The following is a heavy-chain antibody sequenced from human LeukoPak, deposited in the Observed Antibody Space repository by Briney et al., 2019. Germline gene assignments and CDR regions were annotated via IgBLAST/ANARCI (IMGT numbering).Heavy chain of an antibody. CDR3: ARGAHSGGYSLDY. CDR1: GGSISSYY. V-gene: IGHV4-59*01. J-gene: IGHJ4*02. Sequence: PSETLSLTCSVSGGSISSYYWTWIRQPPGKGLEWIGYIYYSGSTNYNPSLRSRVTISVDTSKNQFSLKLSSVTAADTAVYYCARGAHSGGYSLDYWGQATLVTVSS. CDR2: IYYSGST. D-gene: IGHD4-23*01.